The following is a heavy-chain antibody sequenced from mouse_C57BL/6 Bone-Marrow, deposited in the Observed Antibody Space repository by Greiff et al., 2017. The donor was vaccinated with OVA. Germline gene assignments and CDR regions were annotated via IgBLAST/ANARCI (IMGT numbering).Heavy chain of an antibody. J-gene: IGHJ4*01. Sequence: VQLQQSGPELVKPGASVKISCKASGYAFSSSWMNWVKQRHGKGLEWIGRIYPGAGDTNYNGKFKGKATLAADKSSSTAYMQLSSLPSEDSAVYCCARKGGLRGDYYAMDYWGQGTSVTVSS. CDR3: ARKGGLRGDYYAMDY. D-gene: IGHD2-2*01. CDR1: GYAFSSSW. V-gene: IGHV1-82*01. CDR2: IYPGAGDT.